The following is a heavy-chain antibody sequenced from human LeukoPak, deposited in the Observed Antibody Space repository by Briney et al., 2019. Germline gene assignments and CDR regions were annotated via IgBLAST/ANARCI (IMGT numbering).Heavy chain of an antibody. CDR2: IYPDDSDT. CDR1: GYSFITYW. J-gene: IGHJ3*02. V-gene: IGHV5-51*01. CDR3: ARSTSWGTFDI. D-gene: IGHD7-27*01. Sequence: GESLKISCKAFGYSFITYWIGWVRQMPGKGLEWMGIIYPDDSDTRYSPSSQGQVTFSADKSITTSYLQWSSLKASDSAMYYCARSTSWGTFDIWGQGTMVTVSS.